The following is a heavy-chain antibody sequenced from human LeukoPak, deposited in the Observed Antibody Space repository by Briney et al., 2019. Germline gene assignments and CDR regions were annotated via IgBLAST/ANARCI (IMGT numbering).Heavy chain of an antibody. Sequence: ASVKVSCKVSGYTLTELSMHWVRQAPGKGLEWMGGFDPEDGETIYAQKFQGRVTITRNTSISTAYMELRSLTSDDTAVYYCARDKAVTTEVTQYFQHWGQGTLVTVSS. D-gene: IGHD4-11*01. J-gene: IGHJ1*01. CDR1: GYTLTELS. V-gene: IGHV1-24*01. CDR2: FDPEDGET. CDR3: ARDKAVTTEVTQYFQH.